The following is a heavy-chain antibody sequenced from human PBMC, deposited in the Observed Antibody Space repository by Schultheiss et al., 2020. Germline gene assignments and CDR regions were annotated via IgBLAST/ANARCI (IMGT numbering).Heavy chain of an antibody. CDR3: VRGREIDY. J-gene: IGHJ4*02. CDR2: IYSGGST. V-gene: IGHV3-53*03. Sequence: GGSLRLSCTVSGGSISSYYWSWIRQPPGKGLEWVSVIYSGGSTYYADSVKGRFTISRDNAKNSLYLQMNSLRAEDTAVYYCVRGREIDYWGQGTLVTVYS. CDR1: GGSISSYY. D-gene: IGHD1-26*01.